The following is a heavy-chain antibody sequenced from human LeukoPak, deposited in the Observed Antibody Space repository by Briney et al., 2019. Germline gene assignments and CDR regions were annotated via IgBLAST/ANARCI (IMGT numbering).Heavy chain of an antibody. Sequence: GGSLRLSCAASGFTFSSYGMSWVRQAPGKGLEWVSSISGSGGNTYYADSVKGRFTISRDNSKNTLFLHMNSLRAEDTAVYYCAKALGGYHFDYWGLGTLVTVSS. D-gene: IGHD3-16*01. J-gene: IGHJ4*02. CDR1: GFTFSSYG. CDR2: ISGSGGNT. CDR3: AKALGGYHFDY. V-gene: IGHV3-23*01.